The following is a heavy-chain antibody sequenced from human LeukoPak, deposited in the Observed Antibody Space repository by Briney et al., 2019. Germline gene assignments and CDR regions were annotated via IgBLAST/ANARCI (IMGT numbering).Heavy chain of an antibody. CDR3: ARGGTHTSGYSYLLA. D-gene: IGHD5-18*01. Sequence: AGGSLRLSCAASGLTFSDHYMDWVRQAPGKGLEWVGRTRNKATSYTTTYAASVKGRFTISRDDSKNSIYLQMNSLKTEDTAVYYCARGGTHTSGYSYLLAWGQGTLVTVSS. CDR1: GLTFSDHY. J-gene: IGHJ4*02. CDR2: TRNKATSYTT. V-gene: IGHV3-72*01.